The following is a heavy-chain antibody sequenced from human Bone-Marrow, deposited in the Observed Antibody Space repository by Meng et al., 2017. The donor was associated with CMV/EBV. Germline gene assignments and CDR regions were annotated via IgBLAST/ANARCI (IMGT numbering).Heavy chain of an antibody. Sequence: SCAASGFTFSSYAMHWVRQAPGKGLEWVAVISYDGSNKYYADSVKGRFTISRDNSKNTLYLQMNSLRAEDTAVYYCAREAVGSPGWFDPWGQGTLVTVSS. CDR3: AREAVGSPGWFDP. CDR2: ISYDGSNK. J-gene: IGHJ5*02. V-gene: IGHV3-30-3*01. CDR1: GFTFSSYA. D-gene: IGHD4-23*01.